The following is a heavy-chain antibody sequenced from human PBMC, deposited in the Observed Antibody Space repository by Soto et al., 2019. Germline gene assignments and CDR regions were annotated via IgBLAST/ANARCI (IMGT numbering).Heavy chain of an antibody. V-gene: IGHV1-69*12. D-gene: IGHD4-17*01. CDR1: GRTFSSYA. Sequence: QVQLVQSGAEVKKPGSSVKVSCKASGRTFSSYAISWVRQAPGQGLEWMAGIIPLFGTADCAQKFQGRVTISADESTSTAYMALSSLRSEDTAVYYCASNYGDYRYYYGMDVWGQGTTVTVSS. J-gene: IGHJ6*02. CDR2: IIPLFGTA. CDR3: ASNYGDYRYYYGMDV.